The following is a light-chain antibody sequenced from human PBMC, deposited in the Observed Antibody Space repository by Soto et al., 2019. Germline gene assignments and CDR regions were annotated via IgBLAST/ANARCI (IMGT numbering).Light chain of an antibody. CDR1: QYIGNY. J-gene: IGKJ1*01. CDR2: SAS. Sequence: IQVTQSPPSLSASVGDTITITCRATQYIGNYLNWYQHKPGEAPKLLIYSASSLQVGVASRFSGSASGTDFTLTIDSLQADDFASYYCQSNYILPWAFGQGTKVDI. CDR3: QSNYILPWA. V-gene: IGKV1-39*01.